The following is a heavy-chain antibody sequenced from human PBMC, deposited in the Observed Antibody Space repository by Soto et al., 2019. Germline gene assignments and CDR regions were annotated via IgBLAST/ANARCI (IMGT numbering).Heavy chain of an antibody. D-gene: IGHD6-19*01. CDR2: IKQDGSEK. CDR3: ARNRGLVRGRAFDI. Sequence: EVQLVESGGGLVQPGGSLRLSCAASGFTFSSYWMSWVRQAPGKGLEWVANIKQDGSEKYYVDSVKGRFTISRDNAKNSLYLQMNSLRAEDTAVYYCARNRGLVRGRAFDIWGQGTMVTVSS. CDR1: GFTFSSYW. V-gene: IGHV3-7*01. J-gene: IGHJ3*02.